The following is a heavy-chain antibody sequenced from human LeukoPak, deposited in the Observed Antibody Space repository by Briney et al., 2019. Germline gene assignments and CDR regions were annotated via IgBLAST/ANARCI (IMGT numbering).Heavy chain of an antibody. V-gene: IGHV1-2*02. CDR2: INPNSGGT. D-gene: IGHD3-3*01. CDR1: GYTFSDYY. Sequence: ASVKVSCKASGYTFSDYYMHWVRQAPGQGLEWMGWINPNSGGTNYAQKFQGRVTMTRDTSISTGYMELSRLRSDDTAVYYCAKDLRGGRFLEWPRKSNYFDYWGQGTLVTVSS. CDR3: AKDLRGGRFLEWPRKSNYFDY. J-gene: IGHJ4*02.